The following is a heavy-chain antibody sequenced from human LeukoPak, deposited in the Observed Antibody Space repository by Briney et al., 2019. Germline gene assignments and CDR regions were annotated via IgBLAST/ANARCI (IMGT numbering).Heavy chain of an antibody. CDR1: GFTFDDYA. J-gene: IGHJ4*02. CDR3: AKDSIAVAEYYFDY. V-gene: IGHV3-9*01. CDR2: ISWNSGSI. Sequence: PGGSLRLSCAASGFTFDDYAMHWVRQAPGKGLEWVSGISWNSGSIGYADSVKGRFTISRDNAKNSLYLQMNSLRAGDTALYYCAKDSIAVAEYYFDYWGQGTLVTVSS. D-gene: IGHD6-19*01.